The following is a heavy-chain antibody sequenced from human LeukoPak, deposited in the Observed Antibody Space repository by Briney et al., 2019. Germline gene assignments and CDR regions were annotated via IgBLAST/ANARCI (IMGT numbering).Heavy chain of an antibody. CDR2: IYYSGST. J-gene: IGHJ4*02. CDR1: GGSISSYY. Sequence: ASETLSLTCSVSGGSISSYYWNWIRQPPGKGLEWIGYIYYSGSTNYNPSLKSRVTISVDTSNYQFSLKLSSVTAADTAVYYCAGSDYGATMVSFDYWGQGTLVTVSS. D-gene: IGHD4-17*01. V-gene: IGHV4-59*01. CDR3: AGSDYGATMVSFDY.